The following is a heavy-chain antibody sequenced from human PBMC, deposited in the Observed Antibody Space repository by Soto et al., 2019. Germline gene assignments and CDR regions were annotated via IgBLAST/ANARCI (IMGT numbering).Heavy chain of an antibody. CDR1: GDSISRIDYY. Sequence: SETLSLTCCVSGDSISRIDYYWTWIRQHPEKGLEWIGNIYFRGNTYYSPSLESRLTISVDTSKNQFSLKLTSVTAADTAVYYCAREGGSYDSGGYLIRGAFDIWGQGTMVTVSS. V-gene: IGHV4-31*03. CDR2: IYFRGNT. D-gene: IGHD3-22*01. CDR3: AREGGSYDSGGYLIRGAFDI. J-gene: IGHJ3*02.